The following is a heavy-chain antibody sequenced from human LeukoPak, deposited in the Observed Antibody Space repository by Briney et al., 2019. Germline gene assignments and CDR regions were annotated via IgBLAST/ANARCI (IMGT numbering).Heavy chain of an antibody. Sequence: PGGSLRLSCAASGFTFSDYYMSWIRQAQGKGLEWVSYISSSSSYTNYADSVKGRFTISRDNAKNSLYLQMNSLRAEDTAVYYCARDRHCTNGVCVGWFDPWGQGTLVTVSS. D-gene: IGHD2-8*01. J-gene: IGHJ5*02. CDR2: ISSSSSYT. V-gene: IGHV3-11*06. CDR3: ARDRHCTNGVCVGWFDP. CDR1: GFTFSDYY.